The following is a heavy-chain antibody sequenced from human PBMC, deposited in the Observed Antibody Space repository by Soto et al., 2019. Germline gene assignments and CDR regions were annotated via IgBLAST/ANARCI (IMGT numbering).Heavy chain of an antibody. Sequence: SETLSLTCTVSGGSISSYYWSWIRQPPGKGLEWIGYIYYSGSTNYNPSLKSRVTISVDKSKNQFSLKLRSVTAADTAVYYCASDYYDSSGSLEYFQHWGQGTLVTVS. CDR2: IYYSGST. CDR1: GGSISSYY. CDR3: ASDYYDSSGSLEYFQH. D-gene: IGHD3-22*01. V-gene: IGHV4-59*01. J-gene: IGHJ1*01.